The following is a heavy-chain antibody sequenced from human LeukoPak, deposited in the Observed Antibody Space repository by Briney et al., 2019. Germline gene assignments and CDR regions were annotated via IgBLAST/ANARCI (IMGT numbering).Heavy chain of an antibody. J-gene: IGHJ4*02. CDR3: ARVMLGFMQWLPAGGHFAN. Sequence: SDPLSLTCSVSGAHINNVNYYWRWIRQPPGKGVEWIGSRYYSGSTHYNPSLNGRVTIGVDTPKQDVSLHLRSVTPAHTAVYYCARVMLGFMQWLPAGGHFANWGEGALVIVSS. CDR2: RYYSGST. CDR1: GAHINNVNYY. V-gene: IGHV4-39*02. D-gene: IGHD3-3*01.